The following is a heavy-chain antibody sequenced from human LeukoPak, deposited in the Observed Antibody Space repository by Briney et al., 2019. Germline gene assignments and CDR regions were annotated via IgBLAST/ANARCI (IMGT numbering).Heavy chain of an antibody. CDR2: ISGSGGST. D-gene: IGHD1-14*01. J-gene: IGHJ6*02. CDR1: GFTFSSYA. Sequence: PGGSLRLSCAASGFTFSSYAMSWVRQAPGKGLEWVSAISGSGGSTYYADSVKGRFTISRDNSKNTLYLQMNSLRAEDTAVYHCAKGRKSYYYGMDVWGQGTTVTVSS. V-gene: IGHV3-23*01. CDR3: AKGRKSYYYGMDV.